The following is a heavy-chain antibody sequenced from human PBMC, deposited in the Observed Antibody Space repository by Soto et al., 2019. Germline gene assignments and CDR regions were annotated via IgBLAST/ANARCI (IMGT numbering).Heavy chain of an antibody. D-gene: IGHD1-26*01. Sequence: QVQLVQSGAEVREPGASVKVSCKASGYSFTSLDINWVRQTTGQGLEWMGWMQPSSGRTGYAQKFQGRVTMTRDTSINTAYMELSSLTSDDTAFYYWARGGTAGVDYWGQGTLVTVSS. CDR2: MQPSSGRT. CDR1: GYSFTSLD. J-gene: IGHJ4*02. CDR3: ARGGTAGVDY. V-gene: IGHV1-8*01.